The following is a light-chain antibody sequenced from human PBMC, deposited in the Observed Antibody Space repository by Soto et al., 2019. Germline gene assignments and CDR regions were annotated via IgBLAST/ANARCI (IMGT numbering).Light chain of an antibody. CDR3: QQYYNWWT. CDR2: GAS. Sequence: EIVVTQSPATLSVSPGDRAALSCRASQSVGSNLAWYQQKPGQAPRLLIYGASTRVTGIPARFSGSGSGTEFTLTISSLQSEDFAVYHCQQYYNWWTFGQGTKV. V-gene: IGKV3-15*01. CDR1: QSVGSN. J-gene: IGKJ1*01.